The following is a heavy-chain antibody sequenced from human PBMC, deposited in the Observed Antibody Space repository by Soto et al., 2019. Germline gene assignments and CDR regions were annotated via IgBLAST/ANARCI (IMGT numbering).Heavy chain of an antibody. D-gene: IGHD1-26*01. V-gene: IGHV4-31*03. J-gene: IGHJ4*02. Sequence: PSETLSLTCTVSGASIFSGDYYYNWIRQHPGKGLEWIGYIYYRGDTYYNPSLKSRLTISVDTSKNQFSLRLNSVTAADTAVYYCARAGGGFDNYFDFWGPGTLVTVSS. CDR2: IYYRGDT. CDR1: GASIFSGDYY. CDR3: ARAGGGFDNYFDF.